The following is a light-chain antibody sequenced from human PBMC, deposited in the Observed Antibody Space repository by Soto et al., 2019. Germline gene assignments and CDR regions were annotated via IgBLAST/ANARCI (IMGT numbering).Light chain of an antibody. V-gene: IGLV1-40*01. CDR1: RSNIGAGYD. Sequence: QSVLTQPPSVSGAPGQRVTISCTGSRSNIGAGYDVHWYQQPPGTAPKLLIYGNINRPSGVPVRFSGSKSGTSASLAITGLQAEDEGDYYCQSYDSSLSGVVFGGGTKLTVL. CDR2: GNI. J-gene: IGLJ2*01. CDR3: QSYDSSLSGVV.